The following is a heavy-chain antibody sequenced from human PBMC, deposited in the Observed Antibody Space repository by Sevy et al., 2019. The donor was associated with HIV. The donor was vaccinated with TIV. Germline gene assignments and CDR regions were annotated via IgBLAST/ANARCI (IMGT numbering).Heavy chain of an antibody. J-gene: IGHJ5*02. CDR3: ARELWGVVTCGWFDP. V-gene: IGHV3-30*04. CDR1: GFTFSSYA. CDR2: ISYDGSNK. Sequence: GGSLRLSCAASGFTFSSYAMHWVRQAPGKGLEWVAVISYDGSNKYYADSVKGRFTISRDNSKNTLYLQMNSLRAEDTAVYYCARELWGVVTCGWFDPWGQGTLVTVSS. D-gene: IGHD2-21*02.